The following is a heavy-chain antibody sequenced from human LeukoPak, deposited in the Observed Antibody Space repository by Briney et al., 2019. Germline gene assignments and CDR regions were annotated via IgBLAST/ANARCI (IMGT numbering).Heavy chain of an antibody. CDR2: ISYDGSNK. CDR1: GFTLSSYG. J-gene: IGHJ6*04. Sequence: PGGSLRLSCAASGFTLSSYGMHWVRQAPGKGLEWVAVISYDGSNKYYADSVKGRFTISRDNSKNTPYLQMNSLRAEDTAVYYCAKAPGYSDYYGMDVWGKGTTVTVSS. CDR3: AKAPGYSDYYGMDV. V-gene: IGHV3-30*18. D-gene: IGHD3-10*01.